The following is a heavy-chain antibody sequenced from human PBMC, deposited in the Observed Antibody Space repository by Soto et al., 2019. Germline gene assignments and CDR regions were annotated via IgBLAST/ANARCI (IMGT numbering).Heavy chain of an antibody. CDR1: GFTFSSYS. CDR3: ARFCSGGSCYSVNYSYYGMDV. CDR2: ISSSSSYI. V-gene: IGHV3-21*01. Sequence: GGSLRLSCAASGFTFSSYSMNWVRQAPGKGLEWVSSISSSSSYIYYADSVKGRFTISRDNAKNSLYLQMNSLRAEDTAVYYCARFCSGGSCYSVNYSYYGMDVWGQGTTVTVSS. D-gene: IGHD2-15*01. J-gene: IGHJ6*02.